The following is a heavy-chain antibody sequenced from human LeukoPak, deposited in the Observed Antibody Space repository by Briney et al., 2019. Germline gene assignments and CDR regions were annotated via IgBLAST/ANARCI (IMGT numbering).Heavy chain of an antibody. CDR3: ARAPQKDIVVVPAAMRAAYYYYGMDV. J-gene: IGHJ6*02. V-gene: IGHV1-8*01. CDR2: MNLNSGNT. CDR1: GYTFTSYD. D-gene: IGHD2-2*01. Sequence: ASVKVSCKASGYTFTSYDINWVRQATGQGLEWMGWMNLNSGNTGYAQKFQGRVTMTRNTSISTAYMELSSLRSEDTAVYYCARAPQKDIVVVPAAMRAAYYYYGMDVWGQGTTVTVSS.